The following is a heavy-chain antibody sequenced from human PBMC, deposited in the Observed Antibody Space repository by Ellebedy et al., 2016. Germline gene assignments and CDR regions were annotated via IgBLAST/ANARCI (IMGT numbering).Heavy chain of an antibody. CDR2: IWYDGSNK. V-gene: IGHV3-33*08. D-gene: IGHD6-6*01. CDR3: ARFEYSSSSGRAGGYYYYGMDV. Sequence: GGSLRLSCAASGFTFSSYGMHWVRQAPGKGLEWVAVIWYDGSNKYYADSVKGRLTISRDNSKNTLYLQMNSLRAEDTAVYYCARFEYSSSSGRAGGYYYYGMDVWGQGTTVTVSS. CDR1: GFTFSSYG. J-gene: IGHJ6*02.